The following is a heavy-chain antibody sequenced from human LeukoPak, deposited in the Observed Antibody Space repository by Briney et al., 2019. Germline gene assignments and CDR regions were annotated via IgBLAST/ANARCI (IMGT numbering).Heavy chain of an antibody. CDR3: ARVSLPEMATILKFIPDYYYYYYMDV. CDR2: MNPNSGNA. Sequence: GASVKVSCKASGYTFTSYDINWVRQATGQGLEWMGWMNPNSGNAGYAQKFQGRVTTTRNTSISTAYMELSSLRSEDTAVYYCARVSLPEMATILKFIPDYYYYYYMDVWGKGTTVTISS. V-gene: IGHV1-8*01. D-gene: IGHD5-24*01. CDR1: GYTFTSYD. J-gene: IGHJ6*03.